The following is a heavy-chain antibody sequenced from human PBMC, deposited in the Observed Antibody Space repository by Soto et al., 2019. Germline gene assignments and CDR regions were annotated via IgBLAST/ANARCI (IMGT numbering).Heavy chain of an antibody. V-gene: IGHV3-30*18. CDR1: GFTFRSYG. Sequence: GGSLRLSCAASGFTFRSYGMHWVRQALGKGLEWVAVISYDGSKKYYADSVKGRFTISRDNSKNTLYLQMNSLRAEDTAVYHCAKSMYNSSPPYYGMDVWGQGTTVT. CDR2: ISYDGSKK. D-gene: IGHD6-13*01. J-gene: IGHJ6*02. CDR3: AKSMYNSSPPYYGMDV.